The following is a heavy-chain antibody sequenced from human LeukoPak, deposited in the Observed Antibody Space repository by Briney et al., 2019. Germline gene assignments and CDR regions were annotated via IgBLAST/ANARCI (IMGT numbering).Heavy chain of an antibody. Sequence: GGSLRLSCAASGFTFSSYGMHWVRQAPGKGLEWAAVVWYDGSNKYYADSVKGRFTISRDNSKNTLYLQMNSLRAEDTAVYYCARDLITMVRGVIKKNYFDYWGQGTLVTVSS. CDR2: VWYDGSNK. V-gene: IGHV3-33*01. D-gene: IGHD3-10*01. CDR1: GFTFSSYG. CDR3: ARDLITMVRGVIKKNYFDY. J-gene: IGHJ4*02.